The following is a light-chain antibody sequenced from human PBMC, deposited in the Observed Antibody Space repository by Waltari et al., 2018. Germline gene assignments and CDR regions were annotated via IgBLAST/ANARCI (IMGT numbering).Light chain of an antibody. J-gene: IGKJ4*01. Sequence: EIVLTQSPATLSLSPGERATLSCRASQSVSRYLAWYQQKPGQAPRLLIYDASNRATGSPARFRGSGSGTDFTLTISSLEPEDSAVYYCQQRSIWPPLTFGGGTKVEIK. CDR3: QQRSIWPPLT. CDR1: QSVSRY. V-gene: IGKV3-11*01. CDR2: DAS.